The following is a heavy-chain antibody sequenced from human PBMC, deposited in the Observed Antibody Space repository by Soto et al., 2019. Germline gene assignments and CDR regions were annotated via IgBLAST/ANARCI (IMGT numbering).Heavy chain of an antibody. D-gene: IGHD3-3*01. V-gene: IGHV3-74*01. CDR3: AREGRAYDFWCGYPGVDY. Sequence: EVQLVESGGGLVQPGGSLRLSCAASGFTFSSYWMHWVRQAPGKGLVWVSRINSDGSSTSYADSVKGRFTISRDNAKNTLYLQMNRQWAEDPGVYYCAREGRAYDFWCGYPGVDYWGQGTLVTVSS. CDR2: INSDGSST. CDR1: GFTFSSYW. J-gene: IGHJ4*02.